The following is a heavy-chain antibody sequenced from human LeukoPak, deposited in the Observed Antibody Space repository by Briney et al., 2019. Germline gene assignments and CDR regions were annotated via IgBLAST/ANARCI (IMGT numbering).Heavy chain of an antibody. CDR3: ARGSPTIVATITADDY. D-gene: IGHD5-12*01. CDR1: GYTFTSYG. J-gene: IGHJ4*02. CDR2: ISAYNGNT. Sequence: GASVKVSCKASGYTFTSYGISWVRQAPGQGLEWMGWISAYNGNTNYAQKLQGRVTMTTDTSTSTAYMELRSLRSDDTAVYYCARGSPTIVATITADDYWGQGTLVTVSS. V-gene: IGHV1-18*01.